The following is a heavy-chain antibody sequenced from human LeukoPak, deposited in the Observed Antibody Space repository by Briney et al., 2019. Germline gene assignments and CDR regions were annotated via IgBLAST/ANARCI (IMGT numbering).Heavy chain of an antibody. CDR2: ISAYNGNT. D-gene: IGHD2-21*02. CDR1: GYTFTSYG. V-gene: IGHV1-18*01. CDR3: ARRLYFVVVTATTEIGFDY. J-gene: IGHJ4*02. Sequence: ASVKVSCKASGYTFTSYGISWVRQAPGQGLEWMGWISAYNGNTNYAQKLQGRVTMTTDTSTSTAYMELRSLRSDDTAVYYCARRLYFVVVTATTEIGFDYWGQGTLATVSS.